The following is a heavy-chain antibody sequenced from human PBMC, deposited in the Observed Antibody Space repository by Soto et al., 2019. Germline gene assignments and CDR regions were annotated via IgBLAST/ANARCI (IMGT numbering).Heavy chain of an antibody. CDR3: ARATVAVAAGFDY. V-gene: IGHV4-39*02. Sequence: QVQLQESGPGLVKPSETLSLTCTVSGASISSSSYYWAWIRQPPGRGLEWIGSLYYTGITYYNPSLKSRVTLFADPSKNYLSLYVSAVTAADTAVYYGARATVAVAAGFDYWGQGARVTFTS. D-gene: IGHD6-19*01. J-gene: IGHJ4*02. CDR2: LYYTGIT. CDR1: GASISSSSYY.